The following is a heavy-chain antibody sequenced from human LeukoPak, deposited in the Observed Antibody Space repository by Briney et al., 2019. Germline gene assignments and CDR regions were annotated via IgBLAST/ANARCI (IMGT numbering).Heavy chain of an antibody. CDR2: ISSSSSYI. J-gene: IGHJ4*02. D-gene: IGHD2-15*01. V-gene: IGHV3-21*05. CDR1: GFTFSSYE. Sequence: GGSLRLSCAASGFTFSSYEMNWVRQAPGKGLEWVSYISSSSSYIYYADSVKGRFIISRDNAKNSLYLQMNSLRAEDTAVYYCARDFAVVVAAGDYWGQGTLVTVSS. CDR3: ARDFAVVVAAGDY.